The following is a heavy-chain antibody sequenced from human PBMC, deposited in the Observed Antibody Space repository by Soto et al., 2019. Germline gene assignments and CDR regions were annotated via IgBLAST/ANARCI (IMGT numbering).Heavy chain of an antibody. Sequence: GGSLRLSCAASGFTFSSYAMTWVRQAPGEGLEWVSGITGGGTAYYADSVKGRFTTSRDNSESTLYLQMDSLRAGDTAVYYCAKRVAAATAPKSYGVDVWGQGTTVTVSS. CDR3: AKRVAAATAPKSYGVDV. CDR2: ITGGGTA. CDR1: GFTFSSYA. V-gene: IGHV3-23*01. D-gene: IGHD6-13*01. J-gene: IGHJ6*02.